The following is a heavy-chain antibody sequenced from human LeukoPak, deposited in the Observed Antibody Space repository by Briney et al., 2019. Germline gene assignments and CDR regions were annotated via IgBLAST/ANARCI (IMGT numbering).Heavy chain of an antibody. D-gene: IGHD4-17*01. CDR3: ARGRGDYGDYKYYFDY. CDR1: GYTFTGYY. Sequence: VASVKVSCKATGYTFTGYYMHWVRQARGQGLEWMGWINPNSGGTNYAQKFQGRVTMTRDTSISTAYMELSRLRSDDTAVYYCARGRGDYGDYKYYFDYWGQGTLVTVSS. V-gene: IGHV1-2*02. J-gene: IGHJ4*02. CDR2: INPNSGGT.